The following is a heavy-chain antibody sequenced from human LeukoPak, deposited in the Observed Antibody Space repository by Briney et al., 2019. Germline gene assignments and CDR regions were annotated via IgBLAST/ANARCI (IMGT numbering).Heavy chain of an antibody. Sequence: ASVKVSCKASGYTFTGYYMHWVRQAPGQGLEWMGWINPNSGGTNYAQKFQGRVTMTRDTSISTAYMELSRLRSDNTAVYYCASLTPYIAAAVSDYWGQGTLVTVSS. CDR1: GYTFTGYY. J-gene: IGHJ4*02. CDR3: ASLTPYIAAAVSDY. D-gene: IGHD6-13*01. V-gene: IGHV1-2*02. CDR2: INPNSGGT.